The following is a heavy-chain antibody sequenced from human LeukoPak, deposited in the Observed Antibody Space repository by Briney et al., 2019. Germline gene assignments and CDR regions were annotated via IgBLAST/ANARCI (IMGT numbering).Heavy chain of an antibody. V-gene: IGHV1-8*01. J-gene: IGHJ4*02. CDR3: ARARSRGGSYYLGYYFDY. CDR2: MNPNSGNT. Sequence: ASVKVSCKASGYTFTSYDINWVRQATGQGLEWMGWMNPNSGNTGYAQKFQGRVTMTRNTSISTAYMELSSLRSEDTAVYYCARARSRGGSYYLGYYFDYWGQGTLVTVSS. CDR1: GYTFTSYD. D-gene: IGHD1-26*01.